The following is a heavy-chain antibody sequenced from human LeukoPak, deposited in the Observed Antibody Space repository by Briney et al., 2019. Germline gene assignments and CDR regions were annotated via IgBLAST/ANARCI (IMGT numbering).Heavy chain of an antibody. CDR2: IYYSGST. CDR1: GGSISSGGYY. Sequence: SETLSLTCTVSGGSISSGGYYWSWIRQHPGKGLEWIGYIYYSGSTYYNPSLKSRVTISVDTSKNQFSLKLSSVTAADTAVYYCAASQGYYYDSSGYRTDAFDIWGQGTMVTVSS. D-gene: IGHD3-22*01. V-gene: IGHV4-31*03. J-gene: IGHJ3*02. CDR3: AASQGYYYDSSGYRTDAFDI.